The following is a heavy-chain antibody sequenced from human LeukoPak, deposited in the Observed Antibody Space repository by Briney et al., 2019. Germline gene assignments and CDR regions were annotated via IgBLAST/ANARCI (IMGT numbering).Heavy chain of an antibody. V-gene: IGHV3-23*01. CDR2: ISGSGGST. J-gene: IGHJ4*02. D-gene: IGHD6-13*01. CDR1: GFTFSSYA. Sequence: PGGSLRLSCAASGFTFSSYAMSWVRQAPGKGLEWVSAISGSGGSTYYADSVKGRFTISRDNSKNTLYLQMNSLRAEDTAVYYCAKDSGYSSSWYYSDYWGQGTLVTVSS. CDR3: AKDSGYSSSWYYSDY.